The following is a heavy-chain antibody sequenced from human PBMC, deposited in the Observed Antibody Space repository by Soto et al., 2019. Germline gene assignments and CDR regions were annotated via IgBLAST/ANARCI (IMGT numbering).Heavy chain of an antibody. V-gene: IGHV1-18*01. Sequence: QVQLMQSGPEVKKPGASVTVSCKASGYPFTVFGISWVRQAPGQGLEWMGWMSPYNGHTNYAQKLQGRVTMTPDTSTSTAYMELRSLRSDDTAVYYCARDPGGARGFDFWGQGTLVTVSS. CDR2: MSPYNGHT. CDR3: ARDPGGARGFDF. D-gene: IGHD3-10*01. CDR1: GYPFTVFG. J-gene: IGHJ5*01.